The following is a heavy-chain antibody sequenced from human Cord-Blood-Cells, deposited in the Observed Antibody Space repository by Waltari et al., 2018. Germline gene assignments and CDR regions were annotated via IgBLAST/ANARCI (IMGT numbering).Heavy chain of an antibody. CDR3: AADSGSYYYYYYYGMDV. V-gene: IGHV3-53*02. CDR1: GFTVSSNY. J-gene: IGHJ6*02. CDR2: IYSGDST. D-gene: IGHD1-26*01. Sequence: EVQLVETGGGLIKPGGSLSFSCAASGFTVSSNYMSWGRQPRGKGLEWGPVIYSGDSTYYADSLKRRFTISRDNSKNTLYLQMNSLRAEDTAVYYCAADSGSYYYYYYYGMDVWGQGTTVTVSS.